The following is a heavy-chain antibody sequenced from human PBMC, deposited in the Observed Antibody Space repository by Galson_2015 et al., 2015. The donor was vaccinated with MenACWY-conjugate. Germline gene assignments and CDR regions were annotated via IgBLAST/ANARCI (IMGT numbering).Heavy chain of an antibody. CDR3: AKKVDYYDSSGYYVPRSRNWFDP. D-gene: IGHD3-22*01. CDR2: IIPIFGTA. J-gene: IGHJ5*02. Sequence: SCKASGGTFSSYALSWVRQAPGQGLEWMGGIIPIFGTANYAQKFQGRVTITADESTSTVYMELSSLRSEDTAVYYCAKKVDYYDSSGYYVPRSRNWFDPWGQGTLVTVSS. V-gene: IGHV1-69*01. CDR1: GGTFSSYA.